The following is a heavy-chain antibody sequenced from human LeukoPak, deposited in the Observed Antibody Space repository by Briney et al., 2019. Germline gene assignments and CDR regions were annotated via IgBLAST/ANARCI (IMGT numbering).Heavy chain of an antibody. D-gene: IGHD1-26*01. Sequence: SETLSLTCVISGRSINSDFWSWIRQPAGKGLEWIGRVYTRGGTNYNPSLKSRVTISIDTAKNQISLKVRSVTAADTAVYYCAGGHSGSSAKILYYYYMDVWGEGTTVTVSS. CDR3: AGGHSGSSAKILYYYYMDV. CDR2: VYTRGGT. CDR1: GRSINSDF. V-gene: IGHV4-4*07. J-gene: IGHJ6*03.